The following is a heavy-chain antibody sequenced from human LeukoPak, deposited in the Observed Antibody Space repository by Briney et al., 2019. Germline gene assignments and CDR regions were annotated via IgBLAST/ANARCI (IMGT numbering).Heavy chain of an antibody. CDR1: GFTVRSNY. D-gene: IGHD3-10*01. CDR3: ARALLWFGDPFDP. CDR2: IYGGGSV. J-gene: IGHJ5*02. Sequence: GGSLRLSCAASGFTVRSNYMSWVRQAPGKGLEWVSIIYGGGSVFYADSVKGRFTISRDNSKNTLYLQMNSLRGEDTAVYYCARALLWFGDPFDPWGQGTLVTVSS. V-gene: IGHV3-53*01.